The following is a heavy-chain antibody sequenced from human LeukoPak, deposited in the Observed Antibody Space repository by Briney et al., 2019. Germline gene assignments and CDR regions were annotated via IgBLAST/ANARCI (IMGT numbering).Heavy chain of an antibody. CDR1: GGSISSYY. J-gene: IGHJ6*03. Sequence: PSETLSLTCTVSGGSISSYYWSWIRQPPGKGLEWIGYIYYSVSTNYNPSLKSRVTISVDTSKNQFSLKLSSVPAAGTAVYFWARGYYNDGSGYSQASLEYHYMDVWGKGTTVTVSS. V-gene: IGHV4-59*08. CDR2: IYYSVST. D-gene: IGHD3-22*01. CDR3: ARGYYNDGSGYSQASLEYHYMDV.